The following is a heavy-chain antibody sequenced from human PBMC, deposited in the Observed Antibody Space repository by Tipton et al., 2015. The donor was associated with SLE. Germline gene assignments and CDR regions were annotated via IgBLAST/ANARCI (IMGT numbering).Heavy chain of an antibody. V-gene: IGHV4-59*01. Sequence: TLSLTCTVSGGSIIYYFWSWIRQPPGMGLVWIGYIYYSGSTNYNPSLKSRVTISVDTSKNQFSLKLSSLTAADTAVYYCARGGAVGFDYWGQGTLVTVSS. D-gene: IGHD6-19*01. CDR3: ARGGAVGFDY. J-gene: IGHJ4*02. CDR1: GGSIIYYF. CDR2: IYYSGST.